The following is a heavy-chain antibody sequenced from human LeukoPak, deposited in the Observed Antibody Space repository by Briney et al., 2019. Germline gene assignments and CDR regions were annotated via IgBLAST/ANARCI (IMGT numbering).Heavy chain of an antibody. CDR1: ARSINSGDYY. Sequence: SQTLSLTCTVSARSINSGDYYWSWIRQPAGKGLEWIGRIYSPGSNYNYNPSVKSRLTISIDTSKNQFSLKLTSVTAADTAVYYCARGIGTSYDSSRDAFDIWGQGTMVTVSS. V-gene: IGHV4-61*02. CDR3: ARGIGTSYDSSRDAFDI. J-gene: IGHJ3*02. D-gene: IGHD3-22*01. CDR2: IYSPGS.